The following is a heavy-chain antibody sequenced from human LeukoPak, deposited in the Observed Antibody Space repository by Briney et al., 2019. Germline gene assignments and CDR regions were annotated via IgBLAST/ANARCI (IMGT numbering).Heavy chain of an antibody. D-gene: IGHD5-24*01. Sequence: ASVKVSCKASGGTFSSYAISWVRQAPGQGLEWMGGIIPIFGTANYAQKFQGRVTITADESTSTAYMGLSSLRSEDTAVYYCARENVEMATSDAFDIWGQGTMVTVSS. CDR3: ARENVEMATSDAFDI. CDR2: IIPIFGTA. CDR1: GGTFSSYA. J-gene: IGHJ3*02. V-gene: IGHV1-69*13.